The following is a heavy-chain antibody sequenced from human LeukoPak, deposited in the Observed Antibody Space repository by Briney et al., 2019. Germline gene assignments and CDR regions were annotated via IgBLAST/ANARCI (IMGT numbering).Heavy chain of an antibody. Sequence: GGSLRLSCAGSGFTFSSYAMSWGRQAPGKGLEWVSAISGSGSSTYYADSVKGRFTISRDNSKNTLYLQMNSLRAEDTAVYYCAKDQDTAMVNDAFDIWGQGTMVTVSS. CDR2: ISGSGSST. CDR3: AKDQDTAMVNDAFDI. CDR1: GFTFSSYA. D-gene: IGHD5-18*01. V-gene: IGHV3-23*01. J-gene: IGHJ3*02.